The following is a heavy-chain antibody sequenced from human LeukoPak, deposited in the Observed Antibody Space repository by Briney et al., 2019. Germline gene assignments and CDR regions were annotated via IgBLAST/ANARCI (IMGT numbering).Heavy chain of an antibody. CDR1: GYTFTGYY. D-gene: IGHD6-6*01. CDR2: INPNSGGT. CDR3: ARPSIAGYNWFDP. J-gene: IGHJ5*02. Sequence: ASVKVSCRASGYTFTGYYMHWVRQAPGQGLEWMGWINPNSGGTNYAQKFQGRVTMTRDTSISTAYMELSRLRSDDTAVYYCARPSIAGYNWFDPWGQGTLVTVSS. V-gene: IGHV1-2*02.